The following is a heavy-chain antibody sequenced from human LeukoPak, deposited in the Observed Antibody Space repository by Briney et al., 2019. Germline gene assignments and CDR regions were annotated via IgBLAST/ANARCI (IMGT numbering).Heavy chain of an antibody. J-gene: IGHJ3*02. CDR2: ISTSGST. CDR1: GGSISSSSYY. D-gene: IGHD3-16*02. CDR3: ARDNEIRRDYVWGSYRRSLPDDAFDI. V-gene: IGHV4-61*02. Sequence: SETLSLTCTVSGGSISSSSYYWSWIRQPAGKGLEWIGRISTSGSTNYNPSLNSRVTMSVDTSKNQFSLKLSSVTAADTAVYYCARDNEIRRDYVWGSYRRSLPDDAFDIWGQGTMVTVSS.